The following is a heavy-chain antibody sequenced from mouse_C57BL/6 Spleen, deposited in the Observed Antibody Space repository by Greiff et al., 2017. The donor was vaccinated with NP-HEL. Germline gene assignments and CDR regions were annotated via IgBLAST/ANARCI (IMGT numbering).Heavy chain of an antibody. J-gene: IGHJ4*01. Sequence: QVHVKQPGTELVKPGASVKLSCKASGYTFTSYWMHWVKQRPGQGLEWIGNINPSNGGTNYNEKFKSKATLTVDKSSSTAYMQLSSLTSEDSAVYYCARRGSPYYAMDYWGQGTSVTVSS. CDR3: ARRGSPYYAMDY. CDR2: INPSNGGT. CDR1: GYTFTSYW. V-gene: IGHV1-53*01.